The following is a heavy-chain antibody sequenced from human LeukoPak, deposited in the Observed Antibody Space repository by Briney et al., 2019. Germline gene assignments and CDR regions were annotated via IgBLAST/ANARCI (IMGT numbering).Heavy chain of an antibody. J-gene: IGHJ6*02. V-gene: IGHV1-18*01. CDR1: GYTFTSYG. D-gene: IGHD5-24*01. Sequence: ASVKVSCKASGYTFTSYGISWVRQAPGQGLEWMGWISVYNGNTNYGQNLQGRVTMTTDTPTSTAYMELRSLRSDDTAVYYCARVLEMGTIGRGFMDAWGQGTTVTVSS. CDR2: ISVYNGNT. CDR3: ARVLEMGTIGRGFMDA.